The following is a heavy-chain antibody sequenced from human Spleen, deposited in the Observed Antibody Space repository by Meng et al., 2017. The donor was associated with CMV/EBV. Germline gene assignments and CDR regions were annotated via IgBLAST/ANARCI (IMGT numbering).Heavy chain of an antibody. Sequence: CAASGFTFHNAWMTWVRQAPGKGLEWVGHIKSSFDGGATDYAAPMKGRFTISRDDSKSTAYLQMNSLKTEDTAVYYCTRQGSIFGDYWSQGTLVTVSS. V-gene: IGHV3-15*01. CDR2: IKSSFDGGAT. J-gene: IGHJ4*02. D-gene: IGHD3-3*01. CDR1: GFTFHNAW. CDR3: TRQGSIFGDY.